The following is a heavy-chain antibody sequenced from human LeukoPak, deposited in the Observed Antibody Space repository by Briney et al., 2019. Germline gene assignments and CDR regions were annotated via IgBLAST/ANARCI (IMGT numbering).Heavy chain of an antibody. J-gene: IGHJ4*02. V-gene: IGHV3-48*01. CDR3: AKAGTYYYGSGSDH. Sequence: PGGSLRLSCAASGFTFSSYSMNWVRQAPGKGLEWVSYISSSSSTIYYADSVKGRFTISRDNSKNTLYLQMNSLRAEDTAVYYCAKAGTYYYGSGSDHWGQGTLVTVSS. D-gene: IGHD3-10*01. CDR1: GFTFSSYS. CDR2: ISSSSSTI.